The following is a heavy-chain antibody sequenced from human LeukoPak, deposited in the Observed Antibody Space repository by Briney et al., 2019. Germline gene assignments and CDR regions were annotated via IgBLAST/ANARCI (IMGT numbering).Heavy chain of an antibody. J-gene: IGHJ6*03. V-gene: IGHV3-43*01. CDR1: GFTFDDYS. Sequence: GGSLRLSCAASGFTFDDYSIHWVRQAPGKGLEWVSFISWDGVSTYYADSVKGRFTISRDNSKNSLYLQMNSLRTEDTALYYCAKGNAYSDYYMDVWGKGTTVTVSS. CDR3: AKGNAYSDYYMDV. D-gene: IGHD1-1*01. CDR2: ISWDGVST.